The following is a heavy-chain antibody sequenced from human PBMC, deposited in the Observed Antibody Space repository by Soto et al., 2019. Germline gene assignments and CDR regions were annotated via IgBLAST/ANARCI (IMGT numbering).Heavy chain of an antibody. J-gene: IGHJ6*02. V-gene: IGHV1-69*13. Sequence: VASVKVSCKASGGTFSSYAISWVRQAPGQGLEWMGGIIPIFGTANYAQKFQGRVTITADESTSTAYMELSSLRSEDTAVYYCARDWDTYCYDSSGRGAYYYGMDVWGQGTTVTVSS. CDR3: ARDWDTYCYDSSGRGAYYYGMDV. D-gene: IGHD3-22*01. CDR1: GGTFSSYA. CDR2: IIPIFGTA.